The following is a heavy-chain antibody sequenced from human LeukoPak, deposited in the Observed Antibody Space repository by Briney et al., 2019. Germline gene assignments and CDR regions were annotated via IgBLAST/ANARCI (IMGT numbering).Heavy chain of an antibody. J-gene: IGHJ6*02. Sequence: GGSLRLSCAASGSTFFAYTMSWVRQAPGKGLALGSAVSGSGGSTYYADSVKGRFTISRDNSKNTLYLQMNSLRAEDTAVYYCAKEVQPYYYYYYGMDVWGQGTTVTVSS. D-gene: IGHD1-1*01. V-gene: IGHV3-23*01. CDR3: AKEVQPYYYYYYGMDV. CDR1: GSTFFAYT. CDR2: VSGSGGST.